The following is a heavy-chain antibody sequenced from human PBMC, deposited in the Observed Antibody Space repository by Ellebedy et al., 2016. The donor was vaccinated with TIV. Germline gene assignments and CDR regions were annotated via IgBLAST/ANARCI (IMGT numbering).Heavy chain of an antibody. D-gene: IGHD3-10*01. Sequence: PGGSLRLSCAGSGFTFSFYWMSWVRQAPGKGPEWVANINKDGSENFYVDSVKGRFTISRDNAKNSLYLQMNSLRAEDTAVYYWASPPGVVALWGQGTLVTVSS. V-gene: IGHV3-7*03. CDR2: INKDGSEN. CDR1: GFTFSFYW. J-gene: IGHJ4*02. CDR3: ASPPGVVAL.